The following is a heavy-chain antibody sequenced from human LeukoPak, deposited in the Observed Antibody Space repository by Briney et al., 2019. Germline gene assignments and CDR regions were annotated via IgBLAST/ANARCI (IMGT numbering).Heavy chain of an antibody. J-gene: IGHJ5*02. CDR2: IYYSGST. CDR1: GGSISNYY. D-gene: IGHD3-22*01. Sequence: PSETLSLTCTVSGGSISNYYWSWIRQFPGKGLEWIGYIYYSGSTNYNPSLKSRVTISVDTSKNQFSLKLSSVTAADTAVYYCARAVKYYYDSSGYYYVYWFDPWGQGTLVTVSS. V-gene: IGHV4-59*01. CDR3: ARAVKYYYDSSGYYYVYWFDP.